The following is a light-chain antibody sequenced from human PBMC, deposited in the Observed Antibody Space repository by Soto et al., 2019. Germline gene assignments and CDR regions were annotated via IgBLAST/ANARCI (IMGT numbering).Light chain of an antibody. CDR1: QGIAFY. V-gene: IGKV1-27*01. J-gene: IGKJ3*01. CDR2: AAS. CDR3: QKYDTAPFT. Sequence: DVQMTQSPSSLSASVGDTVTITCRASQGIAFYLAWFQQRPGKAPNLLMSAASNLQSVVPSRFSGSGSGTDFTLTISSLQPEDVATYYCQKYDTAPFTFGPGTRV.